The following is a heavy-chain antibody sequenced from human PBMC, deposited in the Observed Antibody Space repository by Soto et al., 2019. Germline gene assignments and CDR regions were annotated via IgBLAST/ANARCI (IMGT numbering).Heavy chain of an antibody. D-gene: IGHD2-8*01. CDR3: ARDGGLYAMDV. CDR1: GYSISSGGYY. Sequence: QVQLQESGPGLVEPSETLSLTCSVSGYSISSGGYYWGWIRQHPGKGLEWIGYIYDSGYTSYNPSLKSRVSISLDKSQNQFSLRLNSVTAADTAVYYCARDGGLYAMDVWGQGTTVIVSS. CDR2: IYDSGYT. J-gene: IGHJ6*02. V-gene: IGHV4-31*03.